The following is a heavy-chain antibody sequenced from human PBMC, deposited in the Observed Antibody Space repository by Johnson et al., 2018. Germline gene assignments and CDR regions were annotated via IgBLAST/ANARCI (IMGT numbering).Heavy chain of an antibody. J-gene: IGHJ1*01. CDR2: IYSGGNT. V-gene: IGHV3-66*02. D-gene: IGHD2-15*01. Sequence: VQLVESGGGLVQPGGSLRLSCAASGFTVSSNYMRWVRQAPGKGLEWVSVIYSGGNTYYADSVKGRFTISRDNSLQMNSLRAEDTAVYYCARELYCSGGSCYNGMFQHWGQGTLVTVSS. CDR3: ARELYCSGGSCYNGMFQH. CDR1: GFTVSSNY.